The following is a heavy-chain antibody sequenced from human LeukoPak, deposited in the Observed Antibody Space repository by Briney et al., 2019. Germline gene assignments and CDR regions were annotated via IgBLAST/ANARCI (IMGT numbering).Heavy chain of an antibody. J-gene: IGHJ4*02. CDR1: GFTFSSYS. CDR2: ISSSSSTI. CDR3: ARDRGGSYSAIDY. Sequence: GGSLRLSCAASGFTFSSYSMNWVRQAPGKGLEWVSFISSSSSTIYYADSVKGRFTISRDNAKYSLYLQMNSLRAEDTAVYYCARDRGGSYSAIDYWGQGTLVTVSS. D-gene: IGHD1-26*01. V-gene: IGHV3-48*04.